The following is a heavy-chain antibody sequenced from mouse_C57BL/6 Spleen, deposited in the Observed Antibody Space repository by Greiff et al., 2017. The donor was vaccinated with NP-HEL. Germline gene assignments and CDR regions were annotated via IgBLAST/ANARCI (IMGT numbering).Heavy chain of an antibody. CDR1: GYTFTSYW. J-gene: IGHJ4*01. Sequence: VKLQQSGAELVMPGASVKLSCKASGYTFTSYWMHWVKQRPGQGLEWIGEIDPSDSYTNYNQKFKGKSTLTVDKSSSTAYMQLSSLTSEDSAVYYCARRVFYYGSSYGAMDYWGQGTSVTVSS. CDR3: ARRVFYYGSSYGAMDY. V-gene: IGHV1-69*01. D-gene: IGHD1-1*01. CDR2: IDPSDSYT.